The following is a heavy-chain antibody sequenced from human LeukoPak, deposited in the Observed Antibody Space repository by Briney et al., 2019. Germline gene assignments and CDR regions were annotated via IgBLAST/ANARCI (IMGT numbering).Heavy chain of an antibody. CDR2: IWYDGSNK. CDR1: GFTFSSYG. CDR3: ARGVGSGYFDY. J-gene: IGHJ4*02. D-gene: IGHD2-8*02. Sequence: GGSLRLSCAASGFTFSSYGMHWVRQAPGKGLEWVAVIWYDGSNKYYADSVKGRFTISRDNSKNTLYLQMNSLRAEDTAVYYCARGVGSGYFDYWGQGTLVTVSS. V-gene: IGHV3-33*01.